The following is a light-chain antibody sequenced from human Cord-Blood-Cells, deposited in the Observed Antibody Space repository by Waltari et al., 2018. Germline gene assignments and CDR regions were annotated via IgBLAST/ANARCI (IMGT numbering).Light chain of an antibody. CDR1: SSDVVGYNY. Sequence: QSALTQPASVSGSPVQSITISCTGTSSDVVGYNYVSWYQQHPGKAPKLMIYEVSNRPSGVSNRFSGSKSGNTASLTISGLQAEDEADYYCSSYTSSSTLVFGGGTKLTVL. J-gene: IGLJ2*01. CDR2: EVS. V-gene: IGLV2-14*01. CDR3: SSYTSSSTLV.